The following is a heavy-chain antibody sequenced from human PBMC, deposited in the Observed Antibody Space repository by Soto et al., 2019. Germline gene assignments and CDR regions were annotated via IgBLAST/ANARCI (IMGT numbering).Heavy chain of an antibody. CDR3: ARAAIHGSSWYFWFDP. Sequence: AASVKVSCKTSGGTFSGHAINWVRQAPGQGLEWMGGIIPMFGTTNYAQKFKGRVTISADESTSTAYMELSSLRSEDAAVYYCARAAIHGSSWYFWFDPWGQGTLVTVSS. J-gene: IGHJ5*02. D-gene: IGHD6-13*01. CDR1: GGTFSGHA. V-gene: IGHV1-69*13. CDR2: IIPMFGTT.